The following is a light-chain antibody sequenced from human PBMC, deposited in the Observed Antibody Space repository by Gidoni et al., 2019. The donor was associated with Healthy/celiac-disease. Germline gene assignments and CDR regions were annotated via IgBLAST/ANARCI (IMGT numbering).Light chain of an antibody. CDR1: QSISSY. Sequence: DIQMTQSPSSLSASVGDRVTITCRASQSISSYLNWYQQKPGKAPKLLIYAASSLQSGVPSRCSGSGSGTDFTLTISSLQPEDFATYYCQQSYSTPRTVXGXTKVEIK. CDR2: AAS. J-gene: IGKJ4*01. CDR3: QQSYSTPRT. V-gene: IGKV1-39*01.